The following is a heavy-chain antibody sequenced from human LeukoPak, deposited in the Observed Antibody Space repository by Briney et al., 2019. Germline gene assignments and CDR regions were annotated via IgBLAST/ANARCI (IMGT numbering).Heavy chain of an antibody. Sequence: GGSLRLSCVASGFTFSSYWMHWVRQAPGKGLVWVSRINTDGSTTSYADSVKGRFTISRDNAKNTLYLQMNSLRAEDTAVYYCAISSGWYVFDYWGQGTLVTVSS. D-gene: IGHD6-19*01. CDR2: INTDGSTT. J-gene: IGHJ4*02. CDR1: GFTFSSYW. V-gene: IGHV3-74*01. CDR3: AISSGWYVFDY.